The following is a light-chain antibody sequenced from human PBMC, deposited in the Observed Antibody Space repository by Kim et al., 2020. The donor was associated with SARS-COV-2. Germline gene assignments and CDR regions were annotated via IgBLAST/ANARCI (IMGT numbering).Light chain of an antibody. Sequence: STSVGDRVHITCRASKSISNYLNWYQQKPGKALKLLIYAASSLQSGVPSRFSGSGSGTDFTLTISSLQPEDFATYYCQQSYSTPYTFGQGTKLEI. CDR2: AAS. CDR1: KSISNY. CDR3: QQSYSTPYT. V-gene: IGKV1-39*01. J-gene: IGKJ2*01.